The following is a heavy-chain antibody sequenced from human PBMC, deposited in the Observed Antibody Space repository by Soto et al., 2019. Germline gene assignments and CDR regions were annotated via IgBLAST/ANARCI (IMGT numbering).Heavy chain of an antibody. J-gene: IGHJ3*02. V-gene: IGHV1-46*01. CDR2: INPSGGST. CDR3: ATEVPGWLQPKYAFDI. D-gene: IGHD5-12*01. Sequence: ASVKVSCKASGYTFTSYYMHWVRQAPGQGLEWMGIINPSGGSTSYAQKFQGRVTMTEDTSTDTAYMELSSLRSEDTAVYYCATEVPGWLQPKYAFDIWGQGTMVTVSS. CDR1: GYTFTSYY.